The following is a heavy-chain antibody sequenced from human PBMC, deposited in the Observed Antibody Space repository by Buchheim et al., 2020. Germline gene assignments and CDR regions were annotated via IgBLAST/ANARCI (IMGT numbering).Heavy chain of an antibody. J-gene: IGHJ4*02. CDR2: INHSGST. Sequence: QVQLQQWGAGLLKPSETLSLTCAVYGGSFSGYYWSWIRQPPGKGLEWIGEINHSGSTNYNPSLKSRVTISVDPSKHQFSLKLSSVTAADTAVYYCARDVLEDWLLFHYFDYWGQGTL. D-gene: IGHD3/OR15-3a*01. CDR3: ARDVLEDWLLFHYFDY. V-gene: IGHV4-34*01. CDR1: GGSFSGYY.